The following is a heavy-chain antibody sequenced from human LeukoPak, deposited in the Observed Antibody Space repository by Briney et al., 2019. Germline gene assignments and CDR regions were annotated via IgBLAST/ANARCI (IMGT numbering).Heavy chain of an antibody. J-gene: IGHJ4*02. D-gene: IGHD1-26*01. CDR2: MSSSDDGR. CDR1: GFSFSSYA. Sequence: GGSLRLSCATSGFSFSSYAMSWVRQAPGKGLEWVSAMSSSDDGRYYAASVRGRFTISRDTSRSTLYLQMNSLRAEDTAVYYCAKEAPSGSYLRYFDYWGQGTLVTVSS. V-gene: IGHV3-23*01. CDR3: AKEAPSGSYLRYFDY.